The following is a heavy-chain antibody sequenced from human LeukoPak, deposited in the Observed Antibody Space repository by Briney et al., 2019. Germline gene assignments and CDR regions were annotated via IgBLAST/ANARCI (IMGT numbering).Heavy chain of an antibody. D-gene: IGHD3-10*01. CDR3: ARASGPFDY. J-gene: IGHJ4*02. Sequence: GGALSLSCAASGVTLSTYGMHCVRQAPGKGLEWLGVIWNDGSHNEYADSVKGRLTNSRDNSKNELYLQMDSVRVEQTDVYSCARASGPFDYWGEGTLVTVSS. V-gene: IGHV3-33*01. CDR1: GVTLSTYG. CDR2: IWNDGSHN.